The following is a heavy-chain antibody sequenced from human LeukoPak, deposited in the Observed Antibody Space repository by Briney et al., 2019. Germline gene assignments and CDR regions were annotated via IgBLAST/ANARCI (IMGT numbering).Heavy chain of an antibody. CDR3: ASRQQLTGGAFDI. J-gene: IGHJ3*02. V-gene: IGHV3-7*01. CDR2: IKQDGSEK. D-gene: IGHD6-13*01. CDR1: GSTFSTYW. Sequence: PGGSLRLSCAASGSTFSTYWMSWVRQAPGKGLEWVANIKQDGSEKYYVDSVKGRFNISRDNAKNSLYLQMNSLRAEDTAVYYCASRQQLTGGAFDIWGQGTMVTVSS.